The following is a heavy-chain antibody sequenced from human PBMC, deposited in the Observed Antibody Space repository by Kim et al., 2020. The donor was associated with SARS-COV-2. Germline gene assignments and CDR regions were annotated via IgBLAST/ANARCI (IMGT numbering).Heavy chain of an antibody. CDR2: ISSSGSTI. J-gene: IGHJ4*02. CDR3: ARGVNYDFWSGYSHYFDY. V-gene: IGHV3-48*03. D-gene: IGHD3-3*01. Sequence: GGSLRLSCAASGFTFSSYEMNWVRQAPGKGLEWVSFISSSGSTIYYADSVKGRFTISRDNAKNSLYLQMNSLRAEDTAVYYCARGVNYDFWSGYSHYFDYWGQGTLVTVSS. CDR1: GFTFSSYE.